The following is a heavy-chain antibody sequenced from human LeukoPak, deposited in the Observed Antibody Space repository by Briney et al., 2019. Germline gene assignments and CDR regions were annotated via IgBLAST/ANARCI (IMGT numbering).Heavy chain of an antibody. V-gene: IGHV4-59*06. CDR2: IYYSGST. CDR1: GGSISSYY. D-gene: IGHD2-2*03. CDR3: AGSPGYCSSTSCYGNFDY. Sequence: SETLSLTCTVSGGSISSYYWSWIRQHPGKGLEWIGYIYYSGSTYYNPSLKSRVTISVDTSKNQFSLKLSSVTAADTAVYYCAGSPGYCSSTSCYGNFDYWGQGTLVTVSS. J-gene: IGHJ4*02.